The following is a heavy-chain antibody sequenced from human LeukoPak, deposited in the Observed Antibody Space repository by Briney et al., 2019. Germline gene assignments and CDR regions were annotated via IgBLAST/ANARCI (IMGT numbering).Heavy chain of an antibody. Sequence: GGSLRLFCVVSGFTFSDFSMHWVRQAPGKGLEWLAVISYDGTKKYLADSVKGRFSISRDDSKNTLYLQTNSLRTEDTAVYYCARGPYVYYDSSAHYPQGDDYWGQGTLVTVSS. CDR3: ARGPYVYYDSSAHYPQGDDY. CDR2: ISYDGTKK. V-gene: IGHV3-30*04. J-gene: IGHJ4*02. CDR1: GFTFSDFS. D-gene: IGHD3-22*01.